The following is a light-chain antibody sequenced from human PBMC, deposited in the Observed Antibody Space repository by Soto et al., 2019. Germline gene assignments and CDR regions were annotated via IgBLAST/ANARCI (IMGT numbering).Light chain of an antibody. V-gene: IGKV4-1*01. CDR2: WAS. CDR3: QQAYSTPPT. Sequence: DIVMTQSPDSLAVSLGERATINCKSSQSVLYSSNNKNYLAWHQQKPGQPPKLLIYWASTRESGVPDRFSGSGSGTEFTLTISSMQAEDVAVYYCQQAYSTPPTFGQGTKVEIK. J-gene: IGKJ1*01. CDR1: QSVLYSSNNKNY.